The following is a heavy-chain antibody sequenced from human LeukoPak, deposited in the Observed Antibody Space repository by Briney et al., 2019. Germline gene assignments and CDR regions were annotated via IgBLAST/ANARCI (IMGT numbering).Heavy chain of an antibody. J-gene: IGHJ4*02. V-gene: IGHV4-39*01. CDR1: GGSISSSSYY. D-gene: IGHD2-2*02. Sequence: SETLSLTCTVSGGSISSSSYYWGWIRQPPWKGLEWIGSKYYSGSTYYNPSLKSRVTISVDTSKNQFSLKVRSVTAADTAVYYCARRAVGNCNSTSCYNFDYWGQGTLVTVSA. CDR2: KYYSGST. CDR3: ARRAVGNCNSTSCYNFDY.